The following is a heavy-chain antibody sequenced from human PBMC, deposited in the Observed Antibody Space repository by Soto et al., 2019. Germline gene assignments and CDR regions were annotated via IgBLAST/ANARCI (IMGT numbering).Heavy chain of an antibody. D-gene: IGHD3-3*01. Sequence: TLSLTCTVSGGSISSGGYYWSWIRQHPGKGLEWIGYIYYSGSTYYNPSLKSRVTVSVDTSKNQFSLKLSSVTAADTAVYYCARGSYYDFWSGYYTSYYYYGMDVWGQGTMVTVSS. CDR2: IYYSGST. V-gene: IGHV4-31*03. CDR3: ARGSYYDFWSGYYTSYYYYGMDV. CDR1: GGSISSGGYY. J-gene: IGHJ6*02.